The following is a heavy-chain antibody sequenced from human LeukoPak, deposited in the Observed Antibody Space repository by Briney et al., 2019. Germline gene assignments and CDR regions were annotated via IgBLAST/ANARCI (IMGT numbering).Heavy chain of an antibody. CDR1: GFTFSSYW. CDR2: INTDGSSTST. V-gene: IGHV3-74*01. D-gene: IGHD1-1*01. Sequence: GGSLRLSCAASGFTFSSYWMHWVRQAPGKGLVWVSRINTDGSSTSTSYADSVKGRFTISRDNAKNSLYLQMNSLRAEDTAVYYCARDPSSSYNGPFDYWGQGTLVTVSS. CDR3: ARDPSSSYNGPFDY. J-gene: IGHJ4*02.